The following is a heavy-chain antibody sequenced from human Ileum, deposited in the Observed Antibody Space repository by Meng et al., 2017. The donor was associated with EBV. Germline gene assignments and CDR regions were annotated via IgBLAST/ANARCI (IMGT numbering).Heavy chain of an antibody. CDR3: ARDPTGGEDHQRV. D-gene: IGHD1-14*01. CDR1: GGPISSSNW. Sequence: QGRLTRSGQGPVKPSGTLSLTVAVSGGPISSSNWWSWVRQPPGKGLEWIGKIYHSGITIYNPSLKSRVTMSVDNSKNQFSLKLNSMTAADTAVYYCARDPTGGEDHQRVWGQGTLVTVSS. V-gene: IGHV4-4*02. CDR2: IYHSGIT. J-gene: IGHJ4*02.